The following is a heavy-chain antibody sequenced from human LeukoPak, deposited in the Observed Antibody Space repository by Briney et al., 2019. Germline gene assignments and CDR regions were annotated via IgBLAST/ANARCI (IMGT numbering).Heavy chain of an antibody. D-gene: IGHD2-21*02. Sequence: ASVKVSCKASGYIYTNYGISWVRQAPGQGLEWMGWISGNNGNTNYTQKFQGRVTMTTDTSTSTAYMDLRSLRSDDTAVYYCTRDRGTAIRPPFDYWGQGTLVTVSS. CDR2: ISGNNGNT. CDR3: TRDRGTAIRPPFDY. V-gene: IGHV1-18*01. J-gene: IGHJ4*02. CDR1: GYIYTNYG.